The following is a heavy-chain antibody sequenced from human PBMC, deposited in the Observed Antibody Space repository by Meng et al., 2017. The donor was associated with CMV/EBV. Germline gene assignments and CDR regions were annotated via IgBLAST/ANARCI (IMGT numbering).Heavy chain of an antibody. V-gene: IGHV2-5*02. CDR2: IYWDDDK. Sequence: LTESRPTLVKPTQNLTLTCPFSGFSLSISGLGVCWIPQPPGKALEWLALIYWDDDKRYSPSLKSRLTITKDTSKNQVVLTMTNMDPVDTATYYCARGGLRGFDYWGQGTLVTVSS. J-gene: IGHJ4*02. D-gene: IGHD4-17*01. CDR1: GFSLSISGLG. CDR3: ARGGLRGFDY.